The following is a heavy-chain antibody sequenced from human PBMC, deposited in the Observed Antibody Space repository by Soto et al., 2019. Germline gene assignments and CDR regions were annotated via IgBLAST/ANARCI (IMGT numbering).Heavy chain of an antibody. J-gene: IGHJ4*02. V-gene: IGHV3-74*01. Sequence: EVQLVESGGGLVQPGGSLRLSCAASGFTISNYWMHWVRQPPGKGLLWVSRINPDGSSTNYAGSVEGRFTVSRDNAKNTLYLQMNSLTDGDTAEYYSVRGTSDWYGIDFWGQGTLVTVAS. CDR1: GFTISNYW. D-gene: IGHD3-9*01. CDR2: INPDGSST. CDR3: VRGTSDWYGIDF.